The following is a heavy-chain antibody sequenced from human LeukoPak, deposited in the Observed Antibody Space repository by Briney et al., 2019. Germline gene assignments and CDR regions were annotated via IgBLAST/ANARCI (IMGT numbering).Heavy chain of an antibody. CDR3: ATPLNMGPDY. V-gene: IGHV4-39*01. CDR1: GGSISSSSYY. CDR2: IYYSGST. J-gene: IGHJ4*02. D-gene: IGHD2/OR15-2a*01. Sequence: SETLSLTCTASGGSISSSSYYWGWIRQPPGKGQEWIGSIYYSGSTYYNPSLKSRVTISVDTSKNQFSLKLSSVTAADTAVYYCATPLNMGPDYWGQGTLVTVSS.